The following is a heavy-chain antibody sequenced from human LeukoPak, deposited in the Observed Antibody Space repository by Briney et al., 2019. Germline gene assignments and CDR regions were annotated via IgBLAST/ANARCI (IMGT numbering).Heavy chain of an antibody. CDR3: ARLGSSSWYYFDY. Sequence: SETLSLTCTVSGGSISSGDYYWSWIRQPPGKGLEWTGYIYYSGSTYYNPSLKSRVTISVDTSKNQFSLKLSSVTAADTAVYYCARLGSSSWYYFDYWGQGTLVTVSS. CDR2: IYYSGST. D-gene: IGHD6-13*01. CDR1: GGSISSGDYY. J-gene: IGHJ4*02. V-gene: IGHV4-30-4*01.